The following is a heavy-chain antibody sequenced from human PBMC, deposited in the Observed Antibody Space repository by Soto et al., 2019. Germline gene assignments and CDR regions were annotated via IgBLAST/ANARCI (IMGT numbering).Heavy chain of an antibody. Sequence: ASVKVSCKASGYTFTSYGISWVRQAPGQGLEWMGWISAYNGNTNYAQKLQGRVTMTTDTSTSTAYMELRSLRSDDTAVYYCARDRDYDFLSDYYTGDYYGMDVSGQGTAVTGSS. J-gene: IGHJ6*02. V-gene: IGHV1-18*01. CDR1: GYTFTSYG. CDR2: ISAYNGNT. D-gene: IGHD3-3*01. CDR3: ARDRDYDFLSDYYTGDYYGMDV.